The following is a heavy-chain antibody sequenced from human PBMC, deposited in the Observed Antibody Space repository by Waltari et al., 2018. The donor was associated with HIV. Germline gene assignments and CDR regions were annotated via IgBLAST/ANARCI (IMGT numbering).Heavy chain of an antibody. CDR3: AKVYGGKGFDY. CDR2: LSSIGGGT. J-gene: IGHJ4*02. V-gene: IGHV3-23*01. Sequence: EVQLLESGGGWVQPGGSLRLSCAASGFTFSSYAMSWVRQAPGKGLEWVSTLSSIGGGTYYADSVKGRFTISRDNSKNTLYMQMNSLRAEDTAVYYCAKVYGGKGFDYWGQGTLVTVSS. D-gene: IGHD4-17*01. CDR1: GFTFSSYA.